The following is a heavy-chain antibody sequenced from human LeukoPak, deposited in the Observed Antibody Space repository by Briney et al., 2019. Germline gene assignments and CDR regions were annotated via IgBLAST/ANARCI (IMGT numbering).Heavy chain of an antibody. J-gene: IGHJ4*02. CDR1: GFTFNNYA. CDR3: AKGQRWELPLDY. D-gene: IGHD2-15*01. Sequence: PGGSLRLSCAASGFTFNNYAMSWARQAPGKGLEWVSAFSGSNDNTYYADSVKGRFTISRDNSKNTLYLQMNSLRAEDTALYYCAKGQRWELPLDYWGQGTLVTASS. V-gene: IGHV3-23*01. CDR2: FSGSNDNT.